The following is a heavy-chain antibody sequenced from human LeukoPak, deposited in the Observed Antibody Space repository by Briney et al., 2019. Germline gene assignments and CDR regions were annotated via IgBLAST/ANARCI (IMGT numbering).Heavy chain of an antibody. CDR3: AREGSYLGSGSPPLDY. J-gene: IGHJ4*02. CDR2: INHSGTT. CDR1: GGSFSNYY. Sequence: SETLSLTCAVYGGSFSNYYWSWIRQAPGKGLQWIGEINHSGTTNYNPSLKSRVTMSVDTSKSQISLKLHPVTAADTAVYYCAREGSYLGSGSPPLDYWGQGTLVTVSS. V-gene: IGHV4-34*01. D-gene: IGHD3-10*01.